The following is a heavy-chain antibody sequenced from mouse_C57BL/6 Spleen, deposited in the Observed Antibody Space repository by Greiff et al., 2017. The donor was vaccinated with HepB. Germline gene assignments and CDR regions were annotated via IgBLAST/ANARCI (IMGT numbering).Heavy chain of an antibody. Sequence: QVQLQQPGAELVKPGASVKMSCKASGYTFTSYWITWVKQRPGQGLEWIGDIYPGSGSTNYNEKFKSKATLTVDKSSSTAYMQLSSLTSEDSAVYYGGSRDVYWYFDVWGTGTTVTVSS. CDR2: IYPGSGST. CDR3: GSRDVYWYFDV. J-gene: IGHJ1*03. D-gene: IGHD3-3*01. V-gene: IGHV1-55*01. CDR1: GYTFTSYW.